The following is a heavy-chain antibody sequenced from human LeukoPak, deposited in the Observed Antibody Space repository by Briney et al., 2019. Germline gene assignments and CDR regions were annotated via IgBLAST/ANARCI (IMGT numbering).Heavy chain of an antibody. J-gene: IGHJ4*02. Sequence: GGSLRLSCAASGFTFSSYSMNWVRQAPGKGLEWVSSISSSSSYIYYADSVKGRFTISRDNAKNSLYLQMNSLRAGDTAVYYCARDFLATTNDYWGQGTLVTVSS. V-gene: IGHV3-21*01. CDR2: ISSSSSYI. CDR3: ARDFLATTNDY. CDR1: GFTFSSYS. D-gene: IGHD5-12*01.